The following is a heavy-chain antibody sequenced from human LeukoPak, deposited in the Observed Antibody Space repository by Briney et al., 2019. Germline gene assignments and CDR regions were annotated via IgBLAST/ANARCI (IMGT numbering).Heavy chain of an antibody. D-gene: IGHD2-15*01. CDR3: ARTLGYCSGGSCPYYYHYGMDV. CDR1: GFTFSSYA. J-gene: IGHJ6*02. CDR2: ISYDGSNK. Sequence: GGSLRLSCAASGFTFSSYAMHWVRQAPGKGLEWVAVISYDGSNKYYADSVKGRFTISRDNSKNTLYLQMNSLRAEDTAVYYCARTLGYCSGGSCPYYYHYGMDVWGQGTTVTVSS. V-gene: IGHV3-30-3*01.